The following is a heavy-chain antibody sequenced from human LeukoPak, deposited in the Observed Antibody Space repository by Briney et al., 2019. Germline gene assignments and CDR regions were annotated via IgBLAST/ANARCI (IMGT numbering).Heavy chain of an antibody. D-gene: IGHD3-22*01. V-gene: IGHV4-30-2*01. J-gene: IGHJ3*02. CDR3: ARGTYYYDSSAQGIAFDI. CDR2: IYHSGST. Sequence: SQTLSFTCAVSGGSISSGGYSWSWIRQPPGRGLEWIGYIYHSGSTYYNPSLKSRVTISVDRSKNQFSLKLSSVTAADTAVYYCARGTYYYDSSAQGIAFDIWGQGTMVTVSS. CDR1: GGSISSGGYS.